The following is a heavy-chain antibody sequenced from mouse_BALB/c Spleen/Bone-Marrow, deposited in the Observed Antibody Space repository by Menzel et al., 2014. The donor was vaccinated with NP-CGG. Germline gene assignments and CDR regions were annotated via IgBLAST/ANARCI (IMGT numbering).Heavy chain of an antibody. Sequence: EVKLVESGGGLVKSGGSLKLSCAASGFSFSNYGMSWVRQTPEKRLEWVATISGDGRYTFYSDSVRGRFTISRDNAKYNLYLQLSSLRPADTALYYCARHAYYDQTEVSFVYWGQGTLVTVSA. J-gene: IGHJ3*01. V-gene: IGHV5-9-2*01. CDR3: ARHAYYDQTEVSFVY. D-gene: IGHD2-4*01. CDR1: GFSFSNYG. CDR2: ISGDGRYT.